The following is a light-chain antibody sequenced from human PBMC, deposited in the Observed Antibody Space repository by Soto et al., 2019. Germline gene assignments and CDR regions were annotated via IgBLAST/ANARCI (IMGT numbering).Light chain of an antibody. J-gene: IGKJ5*01. CDR3: HQRAGSSA. V-gene: IGKV3-11*01. Sequence: EIVLTQSPVTLSLSPGERATLSCRASQSVGNQLAWYQQKPGQAPRLLIYDASRRVTGIPARFSGSGSGTDVTLTLSSLEPEDFEVYYGHQRAGSSAFGQGTRLEIK. CDR2: DAS. CDR1: QSVGNQ.